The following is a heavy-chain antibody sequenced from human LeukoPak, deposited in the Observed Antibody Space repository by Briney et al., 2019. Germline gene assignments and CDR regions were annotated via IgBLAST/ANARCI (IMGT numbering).Heavy chain of an antibody. J-gene: IGHJ3*02. CDR3: ARAYDFWSGYSRDYAFDI. CDR1: GGSISSGGYY. CDR2: IYHSGST. D-gene: IGHD3-3*01. Sequence: SETLSLTCTVSGGSISSGGYYWSWIRQPPGKGLEWIGYIYHSGSTYYNPSLKSRVTISVDTSKNQFSLKLSSVTAADTAVYYCARAYDFWSGYSRDYAFDIWGQGTMVTVSS. V-gene: IGHV4-30-2*02.